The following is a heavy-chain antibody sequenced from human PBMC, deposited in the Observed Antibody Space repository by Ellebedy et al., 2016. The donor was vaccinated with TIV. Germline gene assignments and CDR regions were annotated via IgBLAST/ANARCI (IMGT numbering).Heavy chain of an antibody. CDR3: ATQSHRDINMGAFYYYMDV. CDR1: GDTFNNYA. V-gene: IGHV1-69*13. CDR2: TIPVYGTP. J-gene: IGHJ6*03. D-gene: IGHD5-12*01. Sequence: ASVKVSCXASGDTFNNYAISWVRQAPGQGLEWMGGTIPVYGTPQYGQKFQGRLTITADESTRTAYMELNSLRSQDTAVYYCATQSHRDINMGAFYYYMDVWGKGTTVTVSS.